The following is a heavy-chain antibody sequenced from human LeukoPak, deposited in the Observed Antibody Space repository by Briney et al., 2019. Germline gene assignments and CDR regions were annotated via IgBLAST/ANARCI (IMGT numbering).Heavy chain of an antibody. D-gene: IGHD6-13*01. V-gene: IGHV4-34*01. CDR2: INHSGST. J-gene: IGHJ4*02. Sequence: SETLSLTCAVYGGSFSGYYWSWIRQPPGKGLEWIGEINHSGSTNYNPSLKSRVTISVDTSKNQFSLKLSSVTAADTAVYYCASSGGPAAAGPYYFDYWGQGTLVTVSS. CDR3: ASSGGPAAAGPYYFDY. CDR1: GGSFSGYY.